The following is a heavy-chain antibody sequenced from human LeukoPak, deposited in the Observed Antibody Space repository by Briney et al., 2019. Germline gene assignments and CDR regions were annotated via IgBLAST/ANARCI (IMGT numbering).Heavy chain of an antibody. D-gene: IGHD2-2*01. V-gene: IGHV1-18*01. J-gene: IGHJ4*02. CDR2: ISAYNGNT. Sequence: ASVKVSCKASGYTFTSYGISWVRQAPGQGLEWMGWISAYNGNTNYAQKLQGRVTMTTDTSTSTAYMELSRLRSDDTAVYYCARGTRSVVVVPAASLDYWGQGTLVTVSS. CDR1: GYTFTSYG. CDR3: ARGTRSVVVVPAASLDY.